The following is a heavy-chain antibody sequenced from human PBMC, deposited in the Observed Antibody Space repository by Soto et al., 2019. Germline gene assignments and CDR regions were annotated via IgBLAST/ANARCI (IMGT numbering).Heavy chain of an antibody. D-gene: IGHD6-13*01. V-gene: IGHV3-30*03. CDR1: GFSFSTYG. CDR2: ISNDGSNK. Sequence: GGSLRLSCAASGFSFSTYGMHWVPQAPGKGVEWVAFISNDGSNKYYADSVKGRFTISRDNSKNTLYLQMNSLRAEDTAVYYCARHPERIAQIGWFDPWGQGTLVTVSS. CDR3: ARHPERIAQIGWFDP. J-gene: IGHJ5*02.